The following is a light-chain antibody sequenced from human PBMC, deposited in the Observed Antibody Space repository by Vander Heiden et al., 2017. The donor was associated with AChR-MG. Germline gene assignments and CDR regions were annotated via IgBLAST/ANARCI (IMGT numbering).Light chain of an antibody. CDR2: KAS. CDR3: QQYSSYPYT. V-gene: IGKV1-5*03. CDR1: QSVSSW. J-gene: IGKJ2*01. Sequence: DIQMTQSPSTLSASVGDRVTITCRASQSVSSWVAWYQQKPGKAPKLLMYKASSLESGVPSRFSGSGSGTEFTLTISSLQPDDFATYYCQQYSSYPYTFGQGTKLEIK.